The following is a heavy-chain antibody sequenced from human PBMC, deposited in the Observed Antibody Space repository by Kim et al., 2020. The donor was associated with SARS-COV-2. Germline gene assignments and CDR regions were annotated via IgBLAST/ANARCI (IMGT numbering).Heavy chain of an antibody. CDR1: GGSISSYY. CDR3: ARVAVLTGSFDY. CDR2: IYYSGST. J-gene: IGHJ4*02. D-gene: IGHD3-9*01. Sequence: SETLSLTCTVSGGSISSYYWSWIRQPPGKGLEWIGYIYYSGSTNYNPSLKSRVTISVDTSKNQFSLKLSSVTAADTAVYYCARVAVLTGSFDYWGQGTLVTVSS. V-gene: IGHV4-59*01.